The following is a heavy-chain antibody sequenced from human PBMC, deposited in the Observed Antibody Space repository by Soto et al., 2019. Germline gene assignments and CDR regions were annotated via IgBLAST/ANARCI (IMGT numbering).Heavy chain of an antibody. V-gene: IGHV3-23*01. CDR3: AKSYSSSSDFDY. CDR2: ISGSGGST. Sequence: EVQLLESGGGLVQPGGSLRLSCAASGFTFSSYAMSWVRQAPGKGLEWVSAISGSGGSTYYADSVKGRFTISRDNSKNTLSLQMNSLRAEDTAVYYCAKSYSSSSDFDYWGQGTLVTVSS. CDR1: GFTFSSYA. D-gene: IGHD6-6*01. J-gene: IGHJ4*02.